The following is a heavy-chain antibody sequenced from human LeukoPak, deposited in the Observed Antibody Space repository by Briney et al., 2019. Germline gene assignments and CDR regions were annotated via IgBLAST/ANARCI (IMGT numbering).Heavy chain of an antibody. D-gene: IGHD6-13*01. CDR3: AREGSSSRYRGRLDY. J-gene: IGHJ4*02. V-gene: IGHV3-30*02. CDR2: IRYDGSNK. CDR1: GFTFSSYG. Sequence: PGGSLRLSCAASGFTFSSYGMHWVRQAPGKGLEWVAFIRYDGSNKYYADSVKGRFTISRDNSKNTLYLQMNSLRAEDTAVYYCAREGSSSRYRGRLDYWGQGTLVTVSS.